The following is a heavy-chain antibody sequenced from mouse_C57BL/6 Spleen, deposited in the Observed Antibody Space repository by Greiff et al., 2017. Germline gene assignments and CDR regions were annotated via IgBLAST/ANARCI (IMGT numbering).Heavy chain of an antibody. V-gene: IGHV3-6*01. Sequence: EVKLQESGPGLVKPSQSLSLTCSVTGYSITSGYYWNWIRQFPGNKLEWMGYISYDGTNNYNPSLKNRISITRDPSKNQFFLKLNSVTTEDTATYYCARVGYSNYVVHFDDWGTGTTLTVSS. CDR3: ARVGYSNYVVHFDD. D-gene: IGHD2-5*01. J-gene: IGHJ2*01. CDR2: ISYDGTN. CDR1: GYSITSGYY.